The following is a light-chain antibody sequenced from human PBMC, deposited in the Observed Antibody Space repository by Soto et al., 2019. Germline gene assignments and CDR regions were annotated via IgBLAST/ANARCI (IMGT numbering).Light chain of an antibody. CDR1: QTISSW. J-gene: IGKJ1*01. Sequence: DIQMTQSPSTLSGSVGDRVTITCRASQTISSWLAWYQQKPGKAPKLLIYKASTLKSGVPSRFSGSGSGTEFTLTISSLQPDDFATYYCQHYISYSEAFGQETKVDIK. CDR3: QHYISYSEA. V-gene: IGKV1-5*03. CDR2: KAS.